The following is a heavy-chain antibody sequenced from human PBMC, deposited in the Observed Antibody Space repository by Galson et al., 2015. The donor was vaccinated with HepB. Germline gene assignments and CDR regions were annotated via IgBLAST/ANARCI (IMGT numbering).Heavy chain of an antibody. CDR2: IIPIFGTA. CDR3: ARDLRYCSSTSCYVEGGTSWFDP. D-gene: IGHD2-2*01. V-gene: IGHV1-69*13. Sequence: SVKVSCKASGYTFSSYAISWVRQAPGQGLEWMGGIIPIFGTANYAQKFQGRVTITADESTSTAYMELSSLRSEDTAVYYCARDLRYCSSTSCYVEGGTSWFDPWGQGTLVTVSS. CDR1: GYTFSSYA. J-gene: IGHJ5*02.